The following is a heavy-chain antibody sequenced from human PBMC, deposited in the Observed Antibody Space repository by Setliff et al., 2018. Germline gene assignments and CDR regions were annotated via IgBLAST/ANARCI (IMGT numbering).Heavy chain of an antibody. J-gene: IGHJ4*02. CDR1: GGSFSDYY. CDR3: RFWSSYYKNDY. V-gene: IGHV4-34*01. Sequence: SETLSLTCTVYGGSFSDYYWGWIRQSPGKRPEWIAEINQSGNTNYNPSLNSRVSVSVDTPTNQFSLKVFSVTAADTAVYYCRFWSSYYKNDYWAQGTLVTV. CDR2: INQSGNT. D-gene: IGHD3-3*01.